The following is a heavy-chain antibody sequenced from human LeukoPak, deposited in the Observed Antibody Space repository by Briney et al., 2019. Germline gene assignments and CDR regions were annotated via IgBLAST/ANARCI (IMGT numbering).Heavy chain of an antibody. CDR1: EFTFSNYW. D-gene: IGHD3-3*01. Sequence: PGGSLRLCCAASEFTFSNYWMHWGRQAPEKGLVWVSRINSDGSSTSYADSVKGRFTISRDNAKNTLYLQMNSLRVEDTAVYYCARGFTIFGVVNDGFDIWGQGTTVTVSS. CDR2: INSDGSST. J-gene: IGHJ3*02. V-gene: IGHV3-74*01. CDR3: ARGFTIFGVVNDGFDI.